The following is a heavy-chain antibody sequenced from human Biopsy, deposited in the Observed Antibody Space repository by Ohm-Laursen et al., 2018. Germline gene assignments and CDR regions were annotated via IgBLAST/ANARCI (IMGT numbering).Heavy chain of an antibody. CDR2: IYSSGST. J-gene: IGHJ6*02. V-gene: IGHV4-59*01. CDR3: ARATNSTGWPYYYFYGMDV. D-gene: IGHD2/OR15-2a*01. CDR1: GGSISSDY. Sequence: GTLSLTCTVSGGSISSDYWSWIRQTPGKGLEWIGYIYSSGSTNYNPSFKSRVTISVDTSKNQFSLRLNSVTAADTAVYYCARATNSTGWPYYYFYGMDVWGQGTTVTVSS.